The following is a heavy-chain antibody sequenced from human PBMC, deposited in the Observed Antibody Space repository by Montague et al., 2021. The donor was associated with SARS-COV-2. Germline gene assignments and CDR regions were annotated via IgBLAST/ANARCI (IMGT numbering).Heavy chain of an antibody. V-gene: IGHV4-39*02. D-gene: IGHD5-12*01. CDR1: DGSLSNYY. Sequence: SETLSLTCAIYDGSLSNYYWDWIRQPPGKGLEWIGSIYDSGSTYYNPSLKSRVTISVDTSKNHFSLKLNSVTAADTAVYYCARRGRKLLPVATTIGGFDIWGQGTMVTVSS. J-gene: IGHJ3*02. CDR2: IYDSGST. CDR3: ARRGRKLLPVATTIGGFDI.